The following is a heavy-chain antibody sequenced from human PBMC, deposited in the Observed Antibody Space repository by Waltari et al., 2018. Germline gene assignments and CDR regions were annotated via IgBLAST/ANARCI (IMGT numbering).Heavy chain of an antibody. CDR3: AKGVLFVSYYYYYMDV. CDR1: GFTFSSYA. Sequence: EVQLVESGGGLVQPGGSLRLSCAASGFTFSSYAMSWVPQAPGKGLEWVSAISGSGGSTYYADSVKGRFTISRDNSKNTLYLQMNSLRAEDTAVYYCAKGVLFVSYYYYYMDVWGKGTTVTVSS. D-gene: IGHD2-21*01. CDR2: ISGSGGST. J-gene: IGHJ6*03. V-gene: IGHV3-23*04.